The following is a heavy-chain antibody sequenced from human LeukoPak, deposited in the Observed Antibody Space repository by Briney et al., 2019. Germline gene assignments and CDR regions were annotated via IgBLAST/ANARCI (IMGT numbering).Heavy chain of an antibody. V-gene: IGHV3-30-3*01. CDR2: ISYDGSNK. CDR3: ARASGYDSSGYPIY. CDR1: GFTFSSYA. Sequence: GGSLRLSCAASGFTFSSYAMHWVRQAPGKGLEWVAVISYDGSNKYYADSVKGRFTISRDNSKNTLYLQMNSLRAEDTAVYHCARASGYDSSGYPIYWGQGTLVTVSS. D-gene: IGHD3-22*01. J-gene: IGHJ4*02.